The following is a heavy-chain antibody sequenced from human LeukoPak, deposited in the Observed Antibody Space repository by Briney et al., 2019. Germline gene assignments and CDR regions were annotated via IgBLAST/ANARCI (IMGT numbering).Heavy chain of an antibody. J-gene: IGHJ4*02. CDR1: GFTFRSYA. CDR3: AKGSDSSGFYLDS. V-gene: IGHV3-30*02. Sequence: PGGSLRLSCAASGFTFRSYAMYWVRQAPGKGLEWVAYMRNDGNTQYYAEPVKGRFTISRDNSRNTLYLAMNSLRAEDSAVYHCAKGSDSSGFYLDSWGQGTLVTVSS. CDR2: MRNDGNTQ. D-gene: IGHD3-22*01.